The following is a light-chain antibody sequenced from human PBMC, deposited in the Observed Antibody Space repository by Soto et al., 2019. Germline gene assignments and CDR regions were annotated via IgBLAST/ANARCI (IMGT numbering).Light chain of an antibody. V-gene: IGKV3-15*01. CDR2: GAS. CDR3: QQYNNWPRWT. CDR1: QSVSSN. Sequence: EIVMTQSPATLSVSPGERATLSCRASQSVSSNLAWYQQKPGQAPRLLIYGASTRATGIPARFSGSGSGTEFPLTISSLQSEDFAVYYCQQYNNWPRWTFGQGTKVDIK. J-gene: IGKJ1*01.